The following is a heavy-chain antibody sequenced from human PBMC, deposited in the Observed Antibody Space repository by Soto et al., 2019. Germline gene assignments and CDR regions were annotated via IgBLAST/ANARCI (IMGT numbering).Heavy chain of an antibody. CDR1: GFTFSDYY. CDR2: ISSSGSII. J-gene: IGHJ4*02. CDR3: ARDLEYSGYQNDY. V-gene: IGHV3-11*01. Sequence: QVQLVESGGGLVKPGGSLRLSCAASGFTFSDYYMSWIRQAPGKGLEWVSYISSSGSIIYNADSVKGRFTVARDNAKNSLYLQMNSLRAEDTAVYYCARDLEYSGYQNDYWGQGTLVTVSS. D-gene: IGHD5-12*01.